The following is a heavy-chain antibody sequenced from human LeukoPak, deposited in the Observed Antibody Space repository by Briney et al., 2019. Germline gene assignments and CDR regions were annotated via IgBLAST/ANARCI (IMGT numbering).Heavy chain of an antibody. J-gene: IGHJ5*02. D-gene: IGHD2-2*01. V-gene: IGHV3-20*04. CDR1: GFTFDDYG. CDR3: ARDSFPYQLLPQNWFDP. CDR2: TNWNGGST. Sequence: PGGSLRLSCAASGFTFDDYGMSWVRQAPGKGLEWVSGTNWNGGSTGYADSVKGRFTISRDNAKNSLYLQMNSLRAEDTALYYCARDSFPYQLLPQNWFDPWGQGTLVTVSS.